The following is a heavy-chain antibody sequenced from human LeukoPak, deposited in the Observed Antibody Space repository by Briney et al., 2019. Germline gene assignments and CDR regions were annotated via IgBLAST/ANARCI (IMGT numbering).Heavy chain of an antibody. Sequence: PGGSLRLSCAASGFTFSSYAMHWVRQAPGKGLEWVAVISFDGTNKYYADSVKGRFTISRDNSKNTLYLQMNSLRAEDTAVYYCARDLDRFGSGSRGYFDYWGQGTLATVSS. D-gene: IGHD3-10*01. CDR1: GFTFSSYA. CDR3: ARDLDRFGSGSRGYFDY. J-gene: IGHJ4*02. CDR2: ISFDGTNK. V-gene: IGHV3-30-3*01.